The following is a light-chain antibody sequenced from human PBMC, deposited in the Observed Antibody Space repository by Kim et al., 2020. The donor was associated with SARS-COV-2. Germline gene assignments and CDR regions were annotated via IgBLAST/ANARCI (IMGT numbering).Light chain of an antibody. J-gene: IGLJ3*02. CDR2: EDN. CDR3: QSYDSSNWV. V-gene: IGLV6-57*04. CDR1: SGSIASSY. Sequence: FMLTQPHSVSESPGKTVTISCTRSSGSIASSYVQWYQQRPGSAPTTVIYEDNQRPSGVPDRFSGSIDSSSNSASLTISGLKTEDEADYYCQSYDSSNWVFGGGTQLTVL.